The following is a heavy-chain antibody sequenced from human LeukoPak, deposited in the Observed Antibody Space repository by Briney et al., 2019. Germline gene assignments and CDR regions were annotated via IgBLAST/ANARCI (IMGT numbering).Heavy chain of an antibody. Sequence: PSETLSLTCTVSGGSISSSPYYWGWIRQPPGKGLEWIGSIYHSGSTFYDPSLKSRVTISIDTSRNQFSLRLNSVTSADTAVYFCARGPDYSRSYAANWFDPWGQGTLVTVSS. V-gene: IGHV4-39*01. CDR1: GGSISSSPYY. D-gene: IGHD6-13*01. CDR3: ARGPDYSRSYAANWFDP. CDR2: IYHSGST. J-gene: IGHJ5*02.